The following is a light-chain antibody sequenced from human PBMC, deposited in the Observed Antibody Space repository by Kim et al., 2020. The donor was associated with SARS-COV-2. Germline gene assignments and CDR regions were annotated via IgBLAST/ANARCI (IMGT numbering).Light chain of an antibody. CDR2: GNS. V-gene: IGLV1-40*01. CDR3: QSYDNSRSGWV. J-gene: IGLJ3*02. CDR1: SSNVGGDND. Sequence: QTFTISCTGSSSNVGGDNDVYWYQHLPGTAPKLLIFGNSNRPSGVPNRFSGSKSGTSASLAIIGLQAEDEGDYHCQSYDNSRSGWVFGAGTQLTVL.